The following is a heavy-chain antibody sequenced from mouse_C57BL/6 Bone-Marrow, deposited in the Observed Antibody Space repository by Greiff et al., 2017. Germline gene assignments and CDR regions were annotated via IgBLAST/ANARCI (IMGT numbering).Heavy chain of an antibody. CDR2: IYPRDGST. CDR3: ARPYYSDWGFAY. Sequence: VQLQQSGAELVKPGASVKISCKASGYAFSSYWMNWVKQRPEQGLEWIGYIYPRDGSTKYNEKFKGKATLTADKSSSTAYMQLNSLTSEDSAVYFCARPYYSDWGFAYWGQGTLVTVSA. J-gene: IGHJ3*01. D-gene: IGHD2-12*01. CDR1: GYAFSSYW. V-gene: IGHV1-80*01.